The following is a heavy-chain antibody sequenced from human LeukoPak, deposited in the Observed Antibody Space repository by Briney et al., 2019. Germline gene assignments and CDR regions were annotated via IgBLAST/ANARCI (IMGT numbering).Heavy chain of an antibody. CDR1: GASVSSYY. CDR2: IHYSVTT. D-gene: IGHD1-1*01. J-gene: IGHJ4*02. V-gene: IGHV4-59*02. Sequence: SETLFLTCTVSGASVSSYYWSWIRQSPGKGLEWIGYIHYSVTTNYNPSLNSRVTISVDTSKNQFSLKLSSVTSADTAVYYCARVGDWNDLVYWGQGTRVTVSS. CDR3: ARVGDWNDLVY.